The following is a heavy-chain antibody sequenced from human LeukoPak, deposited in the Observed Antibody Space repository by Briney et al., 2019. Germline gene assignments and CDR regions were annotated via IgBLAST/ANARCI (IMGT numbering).Heavy chain of an antibody. D-gene: IGHD3-22*01. J-gene: IGHJ4*02. CDR3: AREYYYDSSGYWAQPFDY. CDR1: GYSFTSHW. V-gene: IGHV5-51*01. Sequence: PGESLKISCKGSGYSFTSHWIGWVRQMPGKGLEWMGIIYPGDSDARYSPSSQGQVTISADKSISTAYLQWSSLKASDTAMYYCAREYYYDSSGYWAQPFDYWGQGTLVTVSS. CDR2: IYPGDSDA.